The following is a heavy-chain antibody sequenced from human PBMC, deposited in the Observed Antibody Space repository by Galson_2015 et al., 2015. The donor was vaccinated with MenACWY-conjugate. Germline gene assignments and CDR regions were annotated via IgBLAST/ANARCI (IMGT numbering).Heavy chain of an antibody. D-gene: IGHD2-21*01. CDR2: LYDDGTS. CDR3: AKIVRHPVGPYFDS. Sequence: SLSLSCAASGFSGTSHFMGWGRQAPGQGLEWVALLYDDGTSRYADSVKGRVTISKDTLRNSLSLQMHGLRAEDTAMYFCAKIVRHPVGPYFDSWGQGTLVLVSS. V-gene: IGHV3-53*01. CDR1: GFSGTSHF. J-gene: IGHJ4*02.